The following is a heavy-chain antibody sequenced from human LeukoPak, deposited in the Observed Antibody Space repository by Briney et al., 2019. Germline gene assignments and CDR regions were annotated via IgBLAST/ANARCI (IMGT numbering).Heavy chain of an antibody. V-gene: IGHV3-15*01. Sequence: GGSLRLSCAASGFTFNNAWMNGVRQAPGEGLEWGGRIKSKTDGGTTDYAAPVKGRFTISRDDSKKTLYLQMNSLKTDDTAVYYCTRYSSSGWVWGQGTLVTVSS. J-gene: IGHJ4*02. D-gene: IGHD6-19*01. CDR1: GFTFNNAW. CDR3: TRYSSSGWV. CDR2: IKSKTDGGTT.